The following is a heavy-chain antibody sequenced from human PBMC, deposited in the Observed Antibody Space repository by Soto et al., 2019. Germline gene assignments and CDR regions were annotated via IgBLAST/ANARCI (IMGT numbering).Heavy chain of an antibody. CDR1: GGSISSYY. CDR2: IYYSGST. Sequence: QVQLQESGPGLVKPSETLSLTCTVSGGSISSYYWSWIRQPPGKGLEWIGYIYYSGSTNYNPSLKSRVTISVDTSKNQFSLKRSSVTAADTAVYSCARRYGDCFDFWGQGTLVTVSS. V-gene: IGHV4-59*08. CDR3: ARRYGDCFDF. D-gene: IGHD4-17*01. J-gene: IGHJ4*02.